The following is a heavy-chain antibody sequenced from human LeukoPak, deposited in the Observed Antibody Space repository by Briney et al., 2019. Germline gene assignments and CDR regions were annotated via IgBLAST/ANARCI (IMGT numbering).Heavy chain of an antibody. Sequence: ASVKVSCKASGYTFTSYYMHWVRQAPGQGLEWMGMINPSGGSTSYAQKFQGRVTMTRDTSTSTVYMELSSLRSEDTAVYYCASVIAVAGTGGPYYYYGMDVWGQGTTVTVSS. CDR1: GYTFTSYY. D-gene: IGHD6-19*01. V-gene: IGHV1-46*01. CDR2: INPSGGST. CDR3: ASVIAVAGTGGPYYYYGMDV. J-gene: IGHJ6*02.